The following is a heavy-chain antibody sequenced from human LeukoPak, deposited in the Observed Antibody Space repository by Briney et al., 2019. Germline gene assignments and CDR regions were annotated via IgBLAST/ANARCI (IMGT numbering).Heavy chain of an antibody. CDR2: INPSGGST. CDR3: ARYLVGATTGGFDY. J-gene: IGHJ4*02. CDR1: GYTFTSYY. D-gene: IGHD1-26*01. V-gene: IGHV1-46*01. Sequence: GASLKVSCKASGYTFTSYYMHWVRQAPGQGPEWMVIINPSGGSTSYAQKFQGRVTMTRDTSTSTVYMELSSLRSEDTAVYYCARYLVGATTGGFDYWGQGTLVTVSS.